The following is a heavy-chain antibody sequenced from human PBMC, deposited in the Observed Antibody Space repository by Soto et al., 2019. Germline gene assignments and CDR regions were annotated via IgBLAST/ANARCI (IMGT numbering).Heavy chain of an antibody. J-gene: IGHJ6*02. V-gene: IGHV3-30-3*01. CDR1: GFTFSSYA. CDR2: ISYDGSNK. Sequence: GGSLRLSCAASGFTFSSYAMHWVRQAPGKGLEWVAVISYDGSNKYYADSVKGRFTISRDNSKNTLYLQMNSLRAEDTAVYYCARDLYDFWSSYGMDVWGQGTTVTVSS. D-gene: IGHD3-3*01. CDR3: ARDLYDFWSSYGMDV.